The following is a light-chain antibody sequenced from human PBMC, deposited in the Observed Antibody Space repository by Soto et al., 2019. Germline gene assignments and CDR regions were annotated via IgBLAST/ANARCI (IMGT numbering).Light chain of an antibody. CDR3: QQFNSFPLT. CDR2: AAS. J-gene: IGKJ4*01. Sequence: DIQLTQSPSLLSASVGDRVTITCRASQAISSYLAWYQQKPGKAPNLLIYAASTLQSGVPSRFSGSGSGTQFTLTISSLQPEDFATYYCQQFNSFPLTFGGGTKVEIK. V-gene: IGKV1-9*01. CDR1: QAISSY.